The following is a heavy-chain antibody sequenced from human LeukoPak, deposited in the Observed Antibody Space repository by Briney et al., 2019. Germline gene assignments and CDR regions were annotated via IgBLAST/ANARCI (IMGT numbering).Heavy chain of an antibody. CDR3: ARDVPIGFYTPGY. Sequence: GGSLRLSCVASGFAFSDYWMSWVRQAPGMGLEWVANIDGDGSVRNYVDSVKGRFTISRDNAKNSLYLQMNSLGDEDTAVYYCARDVPIGFYTPGYWGQGTLVTVSS. CDR1: GFAFSDYW. J-gene: IGHJ4*02. D-gene: IGHD2-2*02. V-gene: IGHV3-7*01. CDR2: IDGDGSVR.